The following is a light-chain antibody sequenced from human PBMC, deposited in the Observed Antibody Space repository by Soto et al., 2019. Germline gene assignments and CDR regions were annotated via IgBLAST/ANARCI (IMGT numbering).Light chain of an antibody. CDR1: QSVTNSY. CDR3: QQYGSSPWT. J-gene: IGKJ1*01. V-gene: IGKV3-20*01. CDR2: GAT. Sequence: EIVLTQSPGTLSLSPGERATLSCRASQSVTNSYIAWYQQKPGQAPRLLIYGATCRATGIPDRFTGSGSGTKFILLITSLEPADFAVYSCQQYGSSPWTFGRGTKVEIK.